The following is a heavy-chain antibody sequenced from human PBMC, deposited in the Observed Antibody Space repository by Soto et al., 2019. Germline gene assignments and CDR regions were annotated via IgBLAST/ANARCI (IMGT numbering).Heavy chain of an antibody. D-gene: IGHD6-19*01. Sequence: SVKVSCKASGYTFTGYYMHWVRQAPGQGLEWMGWINPNSGGTNYAQKFQGRVTMTRDTSISTAYMELSRLRSDDTAVYYCARVRAVAGKRPEAFDIWGQGTMVTVSS. CDR1: GYTFTGYY. J-gene: IGHJ3*02. CDR3: ARVRAVAGKRPEAFDI. V-gene: IGHV1-2*02. CDR2: INPNSGGT.